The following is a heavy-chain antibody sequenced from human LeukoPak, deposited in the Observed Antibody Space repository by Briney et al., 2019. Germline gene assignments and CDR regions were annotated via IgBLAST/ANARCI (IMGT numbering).Heavy chain of an antibody. Sequence: GGSLRLSCAASGFTFSSNAMNWVCQAPGKGLEWVSSISMSSTYIYYADSVKGRFTISRDNAKNSLYLQMDSLRDEDTAVYYCAGALTTVTTSAFDIWGQGTMVTVSS. D-gene: IGHD4-17*01. CDR1: GFTFSSNA. V-gene: IGHV3-21*01. J-gene: IGHJ3*02. CDR3: AGALTTVTTSAFDI. CDR2: ISMSSTYI.